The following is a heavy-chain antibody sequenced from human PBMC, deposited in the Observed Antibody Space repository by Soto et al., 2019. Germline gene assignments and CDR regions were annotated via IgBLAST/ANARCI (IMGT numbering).Heavy chain of an antibody. D-gene: IGHD2-2*01. CDR1: GYTFTSYD. J-gene: IGHJ5*02. CDR3: ARGVARDRTTYCTSCYNWFDP. Sequence: ASVKVSCKASGYTFTSYDINWVRQATGQGLEWMGWMNPNSGNTGYAQKFQGRVTMTRNTSISTAYMELSSLRSEDTAVYYCARGVARDRTTYCTSCYNWFDPWGQGTLVTVSS. V-gene: IGHV1-8*01. CDR2: MNPNSGNT.